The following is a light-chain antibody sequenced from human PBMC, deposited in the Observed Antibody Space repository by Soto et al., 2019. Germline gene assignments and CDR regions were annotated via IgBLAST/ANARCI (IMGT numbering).Light chain of an antibody. Sequence: QSVLTQPPSVSGSPGQRVTISCTGSSSNIGAGYDVHWYQQLPGTAPKLLIYGNSNRPSGVPDRFSGSKSGTSASLAITGLQDEDEADYYYQSYDRSLSGVVFGGGTQLTVL. CDR3: QSYDRSLSGVV. CDR2: GNS. J-gene: IGLJ2*01. CDR1: SSNIGAGYD. V-gene: IGLV1-40*01.